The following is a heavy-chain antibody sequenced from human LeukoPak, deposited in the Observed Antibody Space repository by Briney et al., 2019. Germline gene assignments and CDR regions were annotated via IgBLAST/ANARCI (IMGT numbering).Heavy chain of an antibody. V-gene: IGHV4-59*02. CDR3: ARGGSMVRGVIIKRNYYYGMDV. CDR1: GGSVSSYY. J-gene: IGHJ6*02. Sequence: SETLSLTCTVSGGSVSSYYWSWIRQPPGKGLEWIGYIYYSGSTNYNPSLKSRVTISVDTSKNQFSLKLSSVTAADTAVYCCARGGSMVRGVIIKRNYYYGMDVWGQGTTVTVSS. D-gene: IGHD3-10*01. CDR2: IYYSGST.